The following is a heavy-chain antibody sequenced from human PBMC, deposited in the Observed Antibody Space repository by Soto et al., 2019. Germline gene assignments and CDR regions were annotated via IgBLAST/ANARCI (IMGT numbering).Heavy chain of an antibody. D-gene: IGHD1-1*01. V-gene: IGHV4-4*07. CDR1: GASISGFY. CDR3: VRDGTKTLRDWFDP. J-gene: IGHJ5*02. Sequence: SETLSLTCTVSGASISGFYWSWIRKSAGKGLEWIGRIYATGTTDYNPSLKSRVMMSVDTSKKQFPLKLRSVTAADTAVYYCVRDGTKTLRDWFDPWGQGISVTVSS. CDR2: IYATGTT.